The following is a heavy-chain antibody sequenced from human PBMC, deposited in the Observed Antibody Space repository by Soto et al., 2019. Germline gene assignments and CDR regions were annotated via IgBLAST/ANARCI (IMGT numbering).Heavy chain of an antibody. V-gene: IGHV1-69*13. Sequence: ASVKVSCKASGGTFSSYAISWVRQAPGLGLEWMGGIIPIFGTANYAQKFQGRVTITADESTSTAYMELSSLRSEDTAVYYCAGYYYDSSGYPDAFDIWGQGTMVTVSS. CDR2: IIPIFGTA. CDR3: AGYYYDSSGYPDAFDI. J-gene: IGHJ3*02. D-gene: IGHD3-22*01. CDR1: GGTFSSYA.